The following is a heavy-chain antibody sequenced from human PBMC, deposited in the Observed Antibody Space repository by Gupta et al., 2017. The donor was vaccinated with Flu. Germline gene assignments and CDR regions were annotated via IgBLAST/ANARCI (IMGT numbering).Heavy chain of an antibody. CDR3: ARHVLGVFCSGGSCYPWFDP. Sequence: QLQLQESGPGLVKPSETLSLTCTVSGGSISSSSYYWGWLRQPPVQGLEWIGSIYYSGSTYYNPSLKSRVTISVDTSKNQFSLKLSSVTAADTAVYYCARHVLGVFCSGGSCYPWFDPWGQGTLVTVSS. CDR2: IYYSGST. CDR1: GGSISSSSYY. J-gene: IGHJ5*02. V-gene: IGHV4-39*01. D-gene: IGHD2-15*01.